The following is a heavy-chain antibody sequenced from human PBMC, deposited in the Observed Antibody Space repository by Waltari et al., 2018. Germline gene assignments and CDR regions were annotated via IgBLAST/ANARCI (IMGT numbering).Heavy chain of an antibody. V-gene: IGHV1-69*01. J-gene: IGHJ4*02. D-gene: IGHD2-21*02. CDR2: IIPIFGTA. Sequence: QVQLVQSGAEVKKPGSSVKVSCKASGGTFSSYAISWVRQAPGQGLEWMGGIIPIFGTANYAQKFQGRVTITADESTSTAYMELGSLRSEDTAVYYCARDIADCGGDCYSAFDYWGQGTLVTVSS. CDR3: ARDIADCGGDCYSAFDY. CDR1: GGTFSSYA.